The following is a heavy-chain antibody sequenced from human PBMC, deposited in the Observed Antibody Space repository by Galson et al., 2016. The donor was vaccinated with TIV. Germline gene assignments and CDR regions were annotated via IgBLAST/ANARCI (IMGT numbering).Heavy chain of an antibody. CDR2: IFPGDSET. D-gene: IGHD2-15*01. CDR1: GYRFTTNW. J-gene: IGHJ3*02. Sequence: QSGAEVKKPGESLKISCKTSGYRFTTNWIAWVRQVPGKGLEWMGIIFPGDSETRYSPSFQGQVTISVDKSFSTAYLQWSYLKTSDSAMYYCASLGDISGSHLTDAFDIWGQGTLITVSS. CDR3: ASLGDISGSHLTDAFDI. V-gene: IGHV5-51*03.